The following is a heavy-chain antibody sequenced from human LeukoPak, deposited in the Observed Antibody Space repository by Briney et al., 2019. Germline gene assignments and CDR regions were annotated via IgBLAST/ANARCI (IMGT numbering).Heavy chain of an antibody. J-gene: IGHJ4*02. CDR3: ARGAAIYYDILTGYYEISEYFDY. D-gene: IGHD3-9*01. CDR2: IYYSGST. V-gene: IGHV4-39*07. Sequence: SETLSLTCTVSGGSISSSSYYWGWIRQPPGKGLEWIGSIYYSGSTYYNPSLKSRVTISVDTSKNQFSLKLSSVTAADTAVYYCARGAAIYYDILTGYYEISEYFDYWGQGTLVTVSS. CDR1: GGSISSSSYY.